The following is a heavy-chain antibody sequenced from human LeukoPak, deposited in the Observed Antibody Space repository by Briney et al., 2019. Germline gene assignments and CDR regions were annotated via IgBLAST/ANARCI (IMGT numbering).Heavy chain of an antibody. CDR1: GGSISSGSYY. CDR2: IYTSGST. J-gene: IGHJ3*01. D-gene: IGHD5-24*01. CDR3: AREGRDGYNSS. Sequence: SETLSLTCTVSGGSISSGSYYWSWIRQPAGKGLEWIGRIYTSGSTNYNPSLKSRVTISVDTSKNQFSLKLSSVTAADTAVYYCAREGRDGYNSSWGQGTMVTVSS. V-gene: IGHV4-61*02.